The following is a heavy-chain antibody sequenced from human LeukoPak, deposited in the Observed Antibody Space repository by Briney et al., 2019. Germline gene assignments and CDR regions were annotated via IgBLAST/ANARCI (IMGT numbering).Heavy chain of an antibody. CDR3: ARRRYYDGSGYLE. D-gene: IGHD3-22*01. CDR2: IYYSGRT. J-gene: IGHJ1*01. V-gene: IGHV4-39*01. CDR1: GDSFSRSDSY. Sequence: PSETLSLTCSVSGDSFSRSDSYWDWIRQPPGQGLEWIGTIYYSGRTYYSPSLKSRVTMSVDPSNNQFSLNLRSVTAADTALYYCARRRYYDGSGYLEWGQGTLLSVSS.